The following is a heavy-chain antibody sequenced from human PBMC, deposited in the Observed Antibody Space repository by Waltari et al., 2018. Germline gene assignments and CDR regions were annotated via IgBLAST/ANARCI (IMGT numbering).Heavy chain of an antibody. CDR1: GESMRATVW. CDR3: ARDRGRGIYLDS. Sequence: QLQLQQSGPGLVKPSESLSLTCPVSGESMRATVWWSWVRQSTGKGLEWIGQVHSSGRTNYNPSLASRVTISIDTSNNQFSLKMPSPTAADTAIYYCARDRGRGIYLDSWGQGTLVTVSP. V-gene: IGHV4-4*02. CDR2: VHSSGRT. J-gene: IGHJ4*02. D-gene: IGHD2-15*01.